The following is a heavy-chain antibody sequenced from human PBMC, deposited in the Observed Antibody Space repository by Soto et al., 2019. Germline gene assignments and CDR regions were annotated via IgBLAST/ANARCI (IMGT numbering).Heavy chain of an antibody. CDR1: GFTFSSYS. CDR2: ISSSSSTI. J-gene: IGHJ6*03. D-gene: IGHD1-26*01. V-gene: IGHV3-48*01. Sequence: GGSLRLSCAASGFTFSSYSMNWVRQAPGKGLEWVSYISSSSSTIYYADSVKGRFTISRDNAKNSLYLQMNSLRAEDTAVYYCVGSSGNRLYYYYYYYMDVWGKGTTVTVSS. CDR3: VGSSGNRLYYYYYYYMDV.